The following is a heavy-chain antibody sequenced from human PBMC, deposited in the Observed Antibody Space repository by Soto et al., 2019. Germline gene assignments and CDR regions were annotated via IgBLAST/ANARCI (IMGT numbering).Heavy chain of an antibody. CDR1: GGSISSGDYY. V-gene: IGHV3-11*01. Sequence: LSLTCTVSGGSISSGDYYWSWIRQPPGKGLEWIGYIYYSGSTIYYADSVKGRFTISRDNAKNSLYLQMNSLRAEDTAVYYCARDPREYYFDYWGQGTLVTVSS. J-gene: IGHJ4*02. CDR2: IYYSGSTI. CDR3: ARDPREYYFDY.